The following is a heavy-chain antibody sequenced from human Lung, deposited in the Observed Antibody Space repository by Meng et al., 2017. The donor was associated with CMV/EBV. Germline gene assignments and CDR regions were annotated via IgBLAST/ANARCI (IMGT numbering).Heavy chain of an antibody. Sequence: SXTLSLXCAVYGGSFSGYYWSWIRQPPGKGLEWIGEINHSGSTNYNPSLKSRVTISVDTSKNQFSLKLSSVTAADTAVYYCARGRYDFWSGYYRGYLDYWGQGXLVTVSS. CDR3: ARGRYDFWSGYYRGYLDY. D-gene: IGHD3-3*01. V-gene: IGHV4-34*01. J-gene: IGHJ4*02. CDR2: INHSGST. CDR1: GGSFSGYY.